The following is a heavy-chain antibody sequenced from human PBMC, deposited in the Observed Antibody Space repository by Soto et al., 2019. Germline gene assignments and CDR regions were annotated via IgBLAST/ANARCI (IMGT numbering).Heavy chain of an antibody. CDR1: GGSFSGYY. CDR2: INQSGST. CDR3: ARTYSSSWSPFEY. D-gene: IGHD6-13*01. V-gene: IGHV4-34*01. Sequence: QVQLQQWGAGLLKPSETLSLTCAVYGGSFSGYYWSWIRQPPGKGLEWIGEINQSGSTNYNPSLESRVTISVDTSKNQFSLKLTSVTAADTAVYYCARTYSSSWSPFEYWGQGTLVTVSS. J-gene: IGHJ4*02.